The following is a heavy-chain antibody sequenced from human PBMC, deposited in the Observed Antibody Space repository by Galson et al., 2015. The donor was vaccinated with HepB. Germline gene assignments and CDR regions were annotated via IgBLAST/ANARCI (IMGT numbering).Heavy chain of an antibody. D-gene: IGHD4-17*01. V-gene: IGHV1-3*01. CDR2: INAGNGNT. Sequence: SVKVSCKASGYTFTSYAMHWVRQAPGQRLEWMGWINAGNGNTKHSQKFQGRVTITRDTSASTAYMELSSLRSEDTAVYYCARVGTVTTDYYYYGMDVWGQGTTVTVSS. J-gene: IGHJ6*02. CDR3: ARVGTVTTDYYYYGMDV. CDR1: GYTFTSYA.